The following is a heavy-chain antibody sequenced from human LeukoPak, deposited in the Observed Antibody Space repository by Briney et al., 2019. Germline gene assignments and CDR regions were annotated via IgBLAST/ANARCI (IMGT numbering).Heavy chain of an antibody. Sequence: GGSLRLSCAASGFSFSDYLMDWVRQTPGKGLEWVGRSRSKARSYSTEYAASVKGRFTISRDDSKNVLYLQMNSLKIEDAAVYFGGGGAGGGAPLDYGGRGPPVTVS. CDR3: GGGAGGGAPLDY. CDR2: SRSKARSYST. J-gene: IGHJ4*02. CDR1: GFSFSDYL. V-gene: IGHV3-72*01. D-gene: IGHD3-16*01.